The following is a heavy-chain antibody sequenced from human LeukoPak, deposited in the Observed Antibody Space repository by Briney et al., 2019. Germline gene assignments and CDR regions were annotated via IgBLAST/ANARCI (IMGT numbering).Heavy chain of an antibody. CDR3: ARELVVLPAANDVDY. V-gene: IGHV1-2*02. CDR2: INPNSGGT. CDR1: GYRFTVYY. D-gene: IGHD2-2*01. J-gene: IGHJ4*02. Sequence: ASVTVTFTCSGYRFTVYYIHWLRPAPGQGLEWMGLINPNSGGTNYAQKFPGRVTITRDTSISAAYMEPSRLRCGDTAEYSCARELVVLPAANDVDYWGQGTLVTVSS.